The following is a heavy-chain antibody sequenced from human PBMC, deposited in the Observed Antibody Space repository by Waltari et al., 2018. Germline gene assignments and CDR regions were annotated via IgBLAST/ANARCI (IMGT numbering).Heavy chain of an antibody. V-gene: IGHV4-4*09. D-gene: IGHD2-15*01. J-gene: IGHJ4*02. CDR1: GGSLSNFS. CDR2: IFDPGRT. Sequence: QVHLQGSGPGLVNPPETLSVTCTVYGGSLSNFSWSYIRQPPGKRLEWIGSIFDPGRTHFNPSLESRLSFSLDTSKSQFSVRLRSVTSADTAVYYCASSTSVYSKFELWGQGALVTVSS. CDR3: ASSTSVYSKFEL.